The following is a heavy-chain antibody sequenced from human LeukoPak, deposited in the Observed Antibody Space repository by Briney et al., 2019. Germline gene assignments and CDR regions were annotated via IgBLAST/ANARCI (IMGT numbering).Heavy chain of an antibody. D-gene: IGHD3-22*01. CDR2: INPNSGGT. V-gene: IGHV1-2*02. J-gene: IGHJ5*02. CDR3: ARGLGYYDSSGYYFLSWFDP. Sequence: ASVKVSCKASGYTFTGYYMHWVRQAPGQGLEWTGWINPNSGGTNYAQKFQGRVTMIRDTSISTAYMELSRLRSDDTAVYYCARGLGYYDSSGYYFLSWFDPWGQGTLVTVSS. CDR1: GYTFTGYY.